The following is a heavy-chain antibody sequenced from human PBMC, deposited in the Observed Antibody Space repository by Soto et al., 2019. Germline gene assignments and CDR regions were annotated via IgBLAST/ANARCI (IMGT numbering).Heavy chain of an antibody. D-gene: IGHD2-21*02. Sequence: VQLVQSGAEVKKPGASVKVSCKASGDTFTDYYIHWVRQAPGQGLEWMGTVNPSGGHTTYAQHFLGRMTMTRDTSTSTLYMELASLTSEDTAIYFCARGGHVVVVTAALDYWGQGTLVTVSS. V-gene: IGHV1-46*01. CDR3: ARGGHVVVVTAALDY. CDR1: GDTFTDYY. J-gene: IGHJ4*02. CDR2: VNPSGGHT.